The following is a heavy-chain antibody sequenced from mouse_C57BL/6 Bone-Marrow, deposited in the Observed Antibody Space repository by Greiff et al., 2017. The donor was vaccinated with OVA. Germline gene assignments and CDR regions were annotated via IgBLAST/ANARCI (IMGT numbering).Heavy chain of an antibody. D-gene: IGHD1-3*01. J-gene: IGHJ1*03. CDR3: ARKWLPLYWYFDV. CDR2: IGPEDGET. CDR1: GFNIKDYY. Sequence: VQLQQSGAELVKPGASVKLSCTASGFNIKDYYMHWVKQRTEQGLEWIGRIGPEDGETKYAPEFQGKATITADTSSNTAYLQLSSLTSEDTAVYYCARKWLPLYWYFDVWGTGTTVTVSS. V-gene: IGHV14-2*01.